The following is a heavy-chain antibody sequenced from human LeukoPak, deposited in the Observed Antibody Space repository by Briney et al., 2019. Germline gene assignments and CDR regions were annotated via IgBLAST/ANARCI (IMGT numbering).Heavy chain of an antibody. D-gene: IGHD3-22*01. CDR2: ISTSGSTI. CDR3: ANTDYYDTSALDY. J-gene: IGHJ4*02. Sequence: GGSLRLSCAASGFTFSSYEMNWVRQAPGKGLECISHISTSGSTIYYADSVKGRFTISRDSAKNSLYLQMNSLRAEDTAVYYCANTDYYDTSALDYWGQGTLVTVSS. V-gene: IGHV3-48*03. CDR1: GFTFSSYE.